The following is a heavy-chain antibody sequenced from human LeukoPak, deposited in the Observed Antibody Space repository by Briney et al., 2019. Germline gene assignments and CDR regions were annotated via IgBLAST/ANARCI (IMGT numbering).Heavy chain of an antibody. V-gene: IGHV6-1*01. D-gene: IGHD3-22*01. CDR2: RYYRSKWYN. CDR1: GDSVSSNSAA. J-gene: IGHJ4*02. CDR3: ARGDDSSGYYFGALFDY. Sequence: SQTLSLTCAISGDSVSSNSAAWNWIRQSPSRGLEWLGRRYYRSKWYNDYAVSVKSRITINPDTSKNQFSLQLNSVTPEDTAVYYCARGDDSSGYYFGALFDYWGQGTLVTVSS.